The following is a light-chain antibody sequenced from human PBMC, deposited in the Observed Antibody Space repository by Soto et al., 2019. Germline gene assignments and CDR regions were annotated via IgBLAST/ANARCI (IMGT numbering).Light chain of an antibody. CDR3: QTWGTGPWV. Sequence: QSVLTQSPSASASLGASVKLTCTLSSGHSSYAIAWHQQQPEKGPRYLMKVNSDGSHSKGDGIPDRFSGSSSGAERYLTISSLHSEDEADYYCQTWGTGPWVFGGGTKVTVL. V-gene: IGLV4-69*01. CDR2: VNSDGSH. J-gene: IGLJ3*02. CDR1: SGHSSYA.